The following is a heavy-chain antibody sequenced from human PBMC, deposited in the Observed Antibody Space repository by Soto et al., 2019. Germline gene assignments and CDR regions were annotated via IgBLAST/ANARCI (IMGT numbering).Heavy chain of an antibody. CDR3: ARHVPYYYDSSGFDY. CDR1: GGSISSSSYY. V-gene: IGHV4-39*01. CDR2: IYYSGST. D-gene: IGHD3-22*01. J-gene: IGHJ4*02. Sequence: XETLSLTCTVSGGSISSSSYYGGWIRQPPGKGLEWIGSIYYSGSTYYNPSLKSRVTISVDTSKNQFSLKLSSVTAADTAVYYCARHVPYYYDSSGFDYWGQGTLVTVSS.